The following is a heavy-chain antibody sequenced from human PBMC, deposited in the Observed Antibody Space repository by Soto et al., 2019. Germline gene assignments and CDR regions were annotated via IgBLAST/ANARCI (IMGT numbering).Heavy chain of an antibody. J-gene: IGHJ6*02. CDR3: AREGSSWPRNAPYGMDV. D-gene: IGHD6-13*01. Sequence: PSVTLSLTCTVSGGSISSGDSCWSWLRRHPGKGLKWIGYIYYSGSTNYNPSLKSRVTISVDTSKNQFSLKLSSVTAADTAVYYCAREGSSWPRNAPYGMDVWGQGTTVTVSS. CDR1: GGSISSGDSC. V-gene: IGHV4-61*08. CDR2: IYYSGST.